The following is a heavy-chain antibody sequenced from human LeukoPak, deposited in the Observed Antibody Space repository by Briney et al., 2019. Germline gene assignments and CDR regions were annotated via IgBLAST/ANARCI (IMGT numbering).Heavy chain of an antibody. Sequence: GGSVRLSCAASGFTFSSYAMSWVRQAPGKGLEWVSAISGSGSSTYYADSVKGRFTISRDNSKNTLYLQMNSLNAEDTGVYYCAIDRNWQLREADYWGQGTLVTVSS. V-gene: IGHV3-23*01. CDR3: AIDRNWQLREADY. D-gene: IGHD1-26*01. CDR1: GFTFSSYA. J-gene: IGHJ4*02. CDR2: ISGSGSST.